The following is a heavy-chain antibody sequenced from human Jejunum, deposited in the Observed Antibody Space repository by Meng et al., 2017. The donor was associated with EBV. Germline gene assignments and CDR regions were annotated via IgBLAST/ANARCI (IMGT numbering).Heavy chain of an antibody. CDR3: ARASSERLLDY. V-gene: IGHV4-4*02. CDR1: TDFISSYEW. D-gene: IGHD1-14*01. Sequence: QVHVKESGPELVKPSGTLSTTCAVSTDFISSYEWWSWVRQPPGKGLEWLGEINQVGSTYYNPSLKSRVTISIDTSKRQFSLRLNSMTAADTAVYYCARASSERLLDYWGQGTLVTVSS. CDR2: INQVGST. J-gene: IGHJ4*02.